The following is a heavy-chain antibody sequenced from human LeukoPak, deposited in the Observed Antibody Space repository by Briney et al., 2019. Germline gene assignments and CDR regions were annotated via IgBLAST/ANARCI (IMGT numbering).Heavy chain of an antibody. CDR3: AKDLGITFGGVIVNDAFDI. D-gene: IGHD3-16*02. V-gene: IGHV3-23*01. Sequence: GGSLRLSCAASGFTFSSYGMSWVRQAPGKGLEWVSAISGSGGSTYYADSVKGRFTISRDNSKNTLYLRMNSLRAEDTAVYYCAKDLGITFGGVIVNDAFDIWGQGTMVTVSS. CDR1: GFTFSSYG. CDR2: ISGSGGST. J-gene: IGHJ3*02.